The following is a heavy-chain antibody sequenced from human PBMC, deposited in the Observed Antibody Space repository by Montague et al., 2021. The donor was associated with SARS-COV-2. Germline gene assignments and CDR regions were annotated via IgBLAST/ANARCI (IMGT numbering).Heavy chain of an antibody. J-gene: IGHJ4*02. V-gene: IGHV3-23*03. D-gene: IGHD1-26*01. Sequence: YRRLSCAASGFPFNYYVMSWVRQAPGKGLEWVSVIYSGGSDSYFADSVKGRFTVSRDNSKSTHYLHMHSLGVDDTAVYYCARAGDSAHFYFDSWGQGTLVTVSS. CDR2: IYSGGSDS. CDR1: GFPFNYYV. CDR3: ARAGDSAHFYFDS.